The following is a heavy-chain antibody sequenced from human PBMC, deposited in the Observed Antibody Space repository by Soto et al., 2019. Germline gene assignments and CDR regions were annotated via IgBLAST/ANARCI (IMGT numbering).Heavy chain of an antibody. Sequence: ESGGGVVQPGRSLRLSCAASGFTFSSYGMHWVRQAPGKGLEWVAVISYDGSNKYYADSVKGRFTISRDNSKNTLYLQMNSLRAEDTAVYYCAKDNLFGGNSNFDYWGQGTLVTVSS. CDR2: ISYDGSNK. V-gene: IGHV3-30*18. D-gene: IGHD2-21*02. J-gene: IGHJ4*02. CDR3: AKDNLFGGNSNFDY. CDR1: GFTFSSYG.